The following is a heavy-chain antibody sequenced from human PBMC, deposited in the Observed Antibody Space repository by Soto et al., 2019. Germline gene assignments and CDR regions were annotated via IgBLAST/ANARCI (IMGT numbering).Heavy chain of an antibody. J-gene: IGHJ4*02. CDR1: GYTFTSYA. D-gene: IGHD3-22*01. Sequence: ASVKVSCTASGYTFTSYAMHWVRQAPGQRLEWMGWINAGNGNTKYSQKFQGRVTITRDTSASTAYMELSSLRSEDTAVYYCARWGPDYYDSSGYSSYFDYWGQGTLVTVSS. V-gene: IGHV1-3*01. CDR2: INAGNGNT. CDR3: ARWGPDYYDSSGYSSYFDY.